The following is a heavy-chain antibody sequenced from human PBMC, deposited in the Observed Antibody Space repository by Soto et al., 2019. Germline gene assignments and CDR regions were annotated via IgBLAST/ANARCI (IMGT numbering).Heavy chain of an antibody. V-gene: IGHV4-30-4*01. D-gene: IGHD2-21*01. CDR1: GGSISSGDYY. CDR2: IYYSGST. CDR3: ARALIIPPYYYYYGMDV. Sequence: PSETLSLTCTVSGGSISSGDYYWSWIRQPPGKGLEWIGYIYYSGSTYYNPSLKSRVTISVDTSKSQFSLKLSSVTAADTAVYYCARALIIPPYYYYYGMDVWGQGTTVTVSS. J-gene: IGHJ6*02.